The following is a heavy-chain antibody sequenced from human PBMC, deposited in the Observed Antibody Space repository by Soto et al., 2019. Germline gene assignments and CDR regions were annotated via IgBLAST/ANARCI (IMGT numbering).Heavy chain of an antibody. CDR3: ARPARECSSPGCAS. CDR2: INQDGSEG. Sequence: EVQLVESGGGLVQPGGSLRLSCVVSGLTFSNYWMSWVRQAPGKGLEWVANINQDGSEGYYVDSVKGRFTISRDKAKNSLYLQMTSLRAEDTAVYYCARPARECSSPGCASWGQGTLVTVSS. D-gene: IGHD2-2*01. J-gene: IGHJ4*02. V-gene: IGHV3-7*01. CDR1: GLTFSNYW.